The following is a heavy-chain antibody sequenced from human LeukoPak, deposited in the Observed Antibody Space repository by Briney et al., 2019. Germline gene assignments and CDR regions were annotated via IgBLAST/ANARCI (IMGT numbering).Heavy chain of an antibody. CDR3: ARDTYDSSGYSFDY. D-gene: IGHD3-22*01. V-gene: IGHV4-39*02. J-gene: IGHJ4*02. CDR1: GGSISGSSYY. Sequence: SETLSLTCTVSGGSISGSSYYWGWIRQPPGKGLEWIGSIYYSGSTYYNPSLKSRVTISVDTSKNQFSLKLNSVTATDTAVYYCARDTYDSSGYSFDYWGQGTLVTVSS. CDR2: IYYSGST.